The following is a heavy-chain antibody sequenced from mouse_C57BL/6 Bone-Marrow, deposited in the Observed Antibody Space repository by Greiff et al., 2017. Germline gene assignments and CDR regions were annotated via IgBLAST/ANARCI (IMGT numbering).Heavy chain of an antibody. V-gene: IGHV1-61*01. J-gene: IGHJ3*01. CDR2: IYPSDSET. CDR3: ARSGGYDVGFAY. CDR1: GYTFTSYW. D-gene: IGHD2-2*01. Sequence: QVQLQQPGAELVRPGSSVKLSCKASGYTFTSYWMDWVKQRPGQGLEWIGNIYPSDSETHYNQKFKDQATLPVDKSSSTAYMQLYSRTSKDCAIDYYARSGGYDVGFAYWGQGTLVTVSA.